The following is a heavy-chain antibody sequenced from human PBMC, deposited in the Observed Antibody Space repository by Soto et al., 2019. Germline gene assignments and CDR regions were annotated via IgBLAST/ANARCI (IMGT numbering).Heavy chain of an antibody. CDR2: INAGNGNT. CDR1: GYTFTSYA. J-gene: IGHJ6*02. CDR3: ARDFGGNSVDVYYYYGMDV. V-gene: IGHV1-3*05. Sequence: QVQLVQSGAEEKKPGASVKVSCKASGYTFTSYAMHWVRQAPGQRLEWMGWINAGNGNTKYSQKFQGRVTITRDTSASTAYMELSSLRSEDTAVYYCARDFGGNSVDVYYYYGMDVWGQGTTVTVSS. D-gene: IGHD2-21*02.